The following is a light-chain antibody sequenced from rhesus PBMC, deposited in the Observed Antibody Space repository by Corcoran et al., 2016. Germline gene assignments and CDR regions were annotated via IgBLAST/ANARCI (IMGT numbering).Light chain of an antibody. CDR3: QHGYGTPLT. J-gene: IGKJ4*01. V-gene: IGKV1-74*01. Sequence: DIQMTQSPSSLSASVGDRVTITCRASENVNNYVNWYQQQQGKAPKLLIYKASPLQSGVPSRVSGSGSGTVYTFTISSLLPEYVATYYCQHGYGTPLTFGGGTKVEIK. CDR1: ENVNNY. CDR2: KAS.